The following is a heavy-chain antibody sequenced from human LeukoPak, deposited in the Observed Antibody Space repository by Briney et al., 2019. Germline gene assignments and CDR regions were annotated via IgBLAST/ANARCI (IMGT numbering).Heavy chain of an antibody. CDR2: IYTSGST. V-gene: IGHV4-4*07. J-gene: IGHJ4*02. CDR3: ARVRGRYFDWLLSGRYYFDY. D-gene: IGHD3-9*01. CDR1: GGSISYFY. Sequence: SETLSLTCTVSGGSISYFYWSWIRQPAGKGLEWIGRIYTSGSTNYNPSLKSRVTMSVDTSKKQFSLKLSSVTAADTAVYYCARVRGRYFDWLLSGRYYFDYWGQGTLVTVSS.